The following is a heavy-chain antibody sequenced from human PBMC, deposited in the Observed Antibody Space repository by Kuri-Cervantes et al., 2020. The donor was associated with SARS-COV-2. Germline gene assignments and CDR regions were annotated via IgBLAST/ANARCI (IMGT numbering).Heavy chain of an antibody. CDR3: ASVEDTAMVYYYYYGMDV. J-gene: IGHJ6*02. V-gene: IGHV3-21*01. CDR1: GFTFSSYS. Sequence: GGSLRLSCAASGFTFSSYSMNWVRQAPGKGLEWVSSISSSSSYIYYADSVKGRFTISRDNAKNSLYLQMNSLRAEDTAVYYCASVEDTAMVYYYYYGMDVWGQGTTVTVSS. D-gene: IGHD5-18*01. CDR2: ISSSSSYI.